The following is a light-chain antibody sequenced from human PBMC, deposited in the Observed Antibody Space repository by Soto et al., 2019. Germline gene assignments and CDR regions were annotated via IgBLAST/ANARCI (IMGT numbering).Light chain of an antibody. CDR1: QSVSSN. CDR2: GAS. J-gene: IGKJ1*01. V-gene: IGKV3-15*01. Sequence: EIVMTQSPATLSVSPGERATLSCRASQSVSSNLAWYQQKPGQAPRLLIYGASTRATGIPARFSGSGSGTEFTLTISSLQSEDFAVYYCQQYNNWRWTFGQGPKVDIK. CDR3: QQYNNWRWT.